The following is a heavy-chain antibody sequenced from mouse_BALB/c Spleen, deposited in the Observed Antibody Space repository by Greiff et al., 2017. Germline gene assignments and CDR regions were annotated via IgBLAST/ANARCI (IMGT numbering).Heavy chain of an antibody. V-gene: IGHV1S81*02. J-gene: IGHJ2*01. Sequence: QVQLQQSGAELVKPGASVKLSCKASGYTFTSYWMHWVKQRPGQGLEWIGEINPSNGRTNYNEKFKSKATLTVDKSSSTAYMQLSSLTSEDSAVYYCARNYYGSQSLDYWGQGTTLTVSS. CDR3: ARNYYGSQSLDY. CDR2: INPSNGRT. D-gene: IGHD1-1*01. CDR1: GYTFTSYW.